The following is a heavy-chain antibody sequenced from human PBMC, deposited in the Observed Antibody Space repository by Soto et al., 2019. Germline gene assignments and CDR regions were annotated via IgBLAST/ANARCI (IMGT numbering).Heavy chain of an antibody. CDR3: AKDMKWGGMTTIHYFDS. J-gene: IGHJ4*02. D-gene: IGHD4-17*01. CDR2: ISWNSETI. Sequence: GGSLRLSCAASGFTVDDYAMHWVRQTPGKGLEWVSGISWNSETIDYADSVKGRFTISRDNAKSSLFLQMNSLRPDDTALYYCAKDMKWGGMTTIHYFDSWGQGTLVTVSS. CDR1: GFTVDDYA. V-gene: IGHV3-9*01.